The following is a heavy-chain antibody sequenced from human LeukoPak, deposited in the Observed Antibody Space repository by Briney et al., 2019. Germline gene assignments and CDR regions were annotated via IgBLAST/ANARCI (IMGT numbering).Heavy chain of an antibody. CDR3: ARDYYDSSGYYWGSYWYFDL. CDR2: INAGNGNT. CDR1: GYTFTSYA. J-gene: IGHJ2*01. V-gene: IGHV1-3*01. D-gene: IGHD3-22*01. Sequence: ASVKVSCKASGYTFTSYAMHWVRQAPGQRLEWMGWINAGNGNTKYSQEFQGRVTITRDTSASTAYMELRSLRSDDTAVYYCARDYYDSSGYYWGSYWYFDLWGRGTLVTVSS.